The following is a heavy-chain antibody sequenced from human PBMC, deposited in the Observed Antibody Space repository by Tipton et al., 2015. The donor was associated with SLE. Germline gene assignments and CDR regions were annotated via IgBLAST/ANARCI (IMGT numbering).Heavy chain of an antibody. V-gene: IGHV3-23*01. CDR2: ITGSGDRT. CDR1: GFTFSNYA. Sequence: SLRLSCAASGFTFSNYAMSWGRQAPGKGLEWVSAITGSGDRTYYIDSVKGRFTISRDNSKNSLYLQMNGLRAEDTAVYYCARSPVDYWNGYSAWGQGTLVAVSS. D-gene: IGHD3-3*01. J-gene: IGHJ4*02. CDR3: ARSPVDYWNGYSA.